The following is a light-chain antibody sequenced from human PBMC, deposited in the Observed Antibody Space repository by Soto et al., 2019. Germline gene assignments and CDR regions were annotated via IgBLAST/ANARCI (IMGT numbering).Light chain of an antibody. Sequence: EIVLTQSPATLSLSPGERATLFCRASQSVSSYLAWYQQKPGQAPRLLIYGTSSRATGIPDRFSGSGSGTDFTLTISRLEPEDFAVFYCQQYGSSITFGQGTRLEIK. CDR1: QSVSSY. V-gene: IGKV3-20*01. CDR3: QQYGSSIT. J-gene: IGKJ5*01. CDR2: GTS.